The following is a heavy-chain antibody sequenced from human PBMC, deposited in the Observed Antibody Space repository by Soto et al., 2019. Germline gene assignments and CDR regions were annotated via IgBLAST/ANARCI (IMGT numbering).Heavy chain of an antibody. Sequence: GGSLRLSCDASGFTFSSYWMTWVRQAPGKGLEWVADMNQDGSEIHYVDSVRGRFTISRDNAKNSLFLQMNSLRAEDTAVYYCAKDAVRRFDYWGQGTLVTVSS. CDR3: AKDAVRRFDY. J-gene: IGHJ4*02. V-gene: IGHV3-7*01. CDR2: MNQDGSEI. CDR1: GFTFSSYW.